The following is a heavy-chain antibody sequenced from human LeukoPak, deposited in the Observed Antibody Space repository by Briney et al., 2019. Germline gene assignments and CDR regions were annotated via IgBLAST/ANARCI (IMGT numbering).Heavy chain of an antibody. CDR2: IWYDGSNK. Sequence: GXSLRLSCAASGFTFSSYGMHWVRQAPGKGLEWVAVIWYDGSNKYYADSVKGRFTISRDNSKNMLYLQMNSLRAEDTAVYYCAKLFGGWYSSGWYGDYWGQGTLVTVSS. CDR1: GFTFSSYG. CDR3: AKLFGGWYSSGWYGDY. D-gene: IGHD6-19*01. V-gene: IGHV3-33*06. J-gene: IGHJ4*02.